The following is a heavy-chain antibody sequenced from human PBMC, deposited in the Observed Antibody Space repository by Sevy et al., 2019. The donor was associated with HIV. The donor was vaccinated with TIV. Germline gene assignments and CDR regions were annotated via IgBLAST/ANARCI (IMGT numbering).Heavy chain of an antibody. CDR1: GFSFSDAW. D-gene: IGHD2-21*01. V-gene: IGHV3-15*01. CDR3: SSIPDP. J-gene: IGHJ5*02. CDR2: VKSKTDGGTT. Sequence: GGSLRLSCAASGFSFSDAWMSWVRQAPGKGLEWVGRVKSKTDGGTTDYAEPVKGRCTISRDDSKNMVYLQMNSLKTDDTAVYYCSSIPDPWGQGTLVTVSS.